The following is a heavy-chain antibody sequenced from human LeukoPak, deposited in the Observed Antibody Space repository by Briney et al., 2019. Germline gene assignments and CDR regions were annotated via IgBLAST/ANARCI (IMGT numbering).Heavy chain of an antibody. J-gene: IGHJ4*02. Sequence: ASVKVSCKASGYTFTSYGISWVRQAPGQGREWTGWISAYNANTNYAQKLQGRVTMTTDTSTSTAYMELRSLRSDDTAVYYCARDRRYCTNGVCYPEDYWGQGTLVTVSS. CDR1: GYTFTSYG. V-gene: IGHV1-18*01. CDR2: ISAYNANT. D-gene: IGHD2-8*01. CDR3: ARDRRYCTNGVCYPEDY.